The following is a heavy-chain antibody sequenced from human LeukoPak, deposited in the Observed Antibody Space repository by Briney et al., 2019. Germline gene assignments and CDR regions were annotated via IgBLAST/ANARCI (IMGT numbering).Heavy chain of an antibody. CDR2: INPNSGGT. CDR1: GYTFTGYY. Sequence: ASVKVSCXASGYTFTGYYMHWVRQAPGQGLEWMGWINPNSGGTNYAQKFQGRVTMTRDTSISTAYMELSRLRSDDTAVYYCARDEDSGSYYPDYWGQGTLVTVSS. CDR3: ARDEDSGSYYPDY. D-gene: IGHD1-26*01. J-gene: IGHJ4*02. V-gene: IGHV1-2*02.